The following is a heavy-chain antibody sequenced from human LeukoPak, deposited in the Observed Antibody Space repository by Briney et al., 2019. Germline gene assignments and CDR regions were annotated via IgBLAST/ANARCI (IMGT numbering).Heavy chain of an antibody. V-gene: IGHV5-51*01. CDR3: ARTGYSSGWYGSFDI. D-gene: IGHD6-19*01. CDR2: IYPGGSDT. J-gene: IGHJ3*02. Sequence: GASLQISCKCSGSIFSNYWIGWGRQLPGKGVEWRGFIYPGGSDTRYSPSFQGQVTISADKSIITAYLQWSSLKASDTAMYYCARTGYSSGWYGSFDIWGQGTLVTVSS. CDR1: GSIFSNYW.